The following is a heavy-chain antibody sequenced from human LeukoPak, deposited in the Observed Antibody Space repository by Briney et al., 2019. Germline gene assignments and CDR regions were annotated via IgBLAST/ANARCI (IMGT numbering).Heavy chain of an antibody. J-gene: IGHJ6*02. Sequence: GESLKISCKGSGYILTNYWIGWVRQMPGKGLEYMGVIYPGDSDTRYSPSFQGQVTISADKSITTAYLQWTSLKASDTALYFCARFPTSYSNFGIYYYYSMDVWGHGTTVTVSS. V-gene: IGHV5-51*01. CDR3: ARFPTSYSNFGIYYYYSMDV. D-gene: IGHD4-11*01. CDR2: IYPGDSDT. CDR1: GYILTNYW.